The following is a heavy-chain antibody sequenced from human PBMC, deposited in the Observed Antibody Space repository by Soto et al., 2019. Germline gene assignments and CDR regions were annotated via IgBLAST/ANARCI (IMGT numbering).Heavy chain of an antibody. CDR2: IYSGGST. Sequence: GGSLRLSCAASGFTVSSNYMSWVRQAPGKGLEWVSVIYSGGSTYYADSVKGRFTISRDNSKNTLYLQMNSLRAEDTAVYYCARDRSSSSPPYYYYYGMDVWGQGTTVTVSS. D-gene: IGHD6-6*01. CDR3: ARDRSSSSPPYYYYYGMDV. V-gene: IGHV3-53*01. J-gene: IGHJ6*02. CDR1: GFTVSSNY.